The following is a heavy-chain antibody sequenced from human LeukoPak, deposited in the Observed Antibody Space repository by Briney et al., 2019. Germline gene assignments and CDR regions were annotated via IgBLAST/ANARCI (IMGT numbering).Heavy chain of an antibody. CDR2: IYPGDSDT. J-gene: IGHJ6*02. D-gene: IGHD3-10*01. CDR3: ARAGSGSYLDYYYYYGMDV. CDR1: GYSFTSYW. Sequence: GESLKISCKGSGYSFTSYWIGWVRQMPGKGLEWMGIIYPGDSDTRCSPSFQGQVTISADKSISTAYLQWSSLKASDTAMYYCARAGSGSYLDYYYYYGMDVWGQGTTVTVSS. V-gene: IGHV5-51*01.